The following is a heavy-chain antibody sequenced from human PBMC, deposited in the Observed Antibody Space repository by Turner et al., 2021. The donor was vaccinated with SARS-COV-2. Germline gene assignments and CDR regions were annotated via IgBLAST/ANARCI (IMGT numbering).Heavy chain of an antibody. J-gene: IGHJ4*02. D-gene: IGHD5-18*01. CDR2: MNPNSDNT. V-gene: IGHV1-8*01. CDR1: GYTFTSYD. CDR3: ARGLSRPYTAMVDY. Sequence: QVQLVQSGAEVKKPGASVKVSCQASGYTFTSYDINWVRQATGQGLEWMGWMNPNSDNTGYAQKFQGRVTMTRNTSISTAYMELSSLRYEDTAVYYCARGLSRPYTAMVDYWGQGTLVTVSS.